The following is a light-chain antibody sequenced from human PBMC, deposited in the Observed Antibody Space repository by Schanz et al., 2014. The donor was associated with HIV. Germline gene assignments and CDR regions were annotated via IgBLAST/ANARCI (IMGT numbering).Light chain of an antibody. Sequence: QSVLTQPPSVSGAPGQRVTISCAGSSSNIGARYDVHWYQQLPTSAPKLLIYENTNRPSGVPDRFSGSTSGTSAYLAITGLQADDEADYYCQSYDKSLSVVVFGGGTKVTVL. J-gene: IGLJ2*01. CDR2: ENT. CDR3: QSYDKSLSVVV. CDR1: SSNIGARYD. V-gene: IGLV1-40*01.